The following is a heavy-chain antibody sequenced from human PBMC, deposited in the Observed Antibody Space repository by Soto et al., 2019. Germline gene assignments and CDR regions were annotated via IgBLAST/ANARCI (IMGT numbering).Heavy chain of an antibody. CDR3: ARTGVRNYDFWRGYYGHDAFDI. D-gene: IGHD3-3*01. CDR1: GFTFSSYC. Sequence: GGSLRLSGAASGFTFSSYCMHWVRQAPGKGLEWVAVIWYDGSNKYYADSVKGRFTISRDNSKNTLYLQMNSLRAEDTAVYYCARTGVRNYDFWRGYYGHDAFDIWGQGTMVTVSS. V-gene: IGHV3-33*01. J-gene: IGHJ3*02. CDR2: IWYDGSNK.